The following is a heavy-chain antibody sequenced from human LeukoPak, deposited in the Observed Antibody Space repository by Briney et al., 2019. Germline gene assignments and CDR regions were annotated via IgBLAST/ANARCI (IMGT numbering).Heavy chain of an antibody. D-gene: IGHD3-16*01. CDR3: AREANLGQLRGGNWFDP. Sequence: ASVKVSCKASGYTFTSYYMHWVRQAPGKGLKWMGVINPSGGSTSYAQKFQGRVTMTRDTSTSTVYMELSSLRSEDTAVYYCAREANLGQLRGGNWFDPWGQGTLVTVSS. CDR2: INPSGGST. CDR1: GYTFTSYY. V-gene: IGHV1-46*01. J-gene: IGHJ5*02.